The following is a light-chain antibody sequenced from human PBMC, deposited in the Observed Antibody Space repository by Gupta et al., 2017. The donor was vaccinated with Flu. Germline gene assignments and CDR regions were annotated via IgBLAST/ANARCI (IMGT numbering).Light chain of an antibody. J-gene: IGKJ4*01. CDR3: QQAYSFPLT. CDR1: QVIYSQ. V-gene: IGKV1-12*01. Sequence: DIQLTQSPSSVSASVGDSVTVTCRASQVIYSQLGWYQQKPGKAPKLLIYPASTLQSGVPSRFSGSGSETDFTLTITSLQPEDAATYYCQQAYSFPLTFGGGSKVEIK. CDR2: PAS.